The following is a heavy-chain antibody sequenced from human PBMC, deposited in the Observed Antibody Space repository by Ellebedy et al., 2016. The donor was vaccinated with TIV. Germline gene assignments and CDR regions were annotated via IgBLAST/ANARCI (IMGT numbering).Heavy chain of an antibody. CDR3: AKGLGRLQLWFNP. V-gene: IGHV4-34*01. Sequence: MPSETLSLTCAVSGGSLRGYYWSWIRQPPGKGLEWIGEINPSGVINYDPFLKSRVTISADTSKNQVSLRLSSVSAADTAIYLCAKGLGRLQLWFNPWGQGTLVTVSS. CDR1: GGSLRGYY. J-gene: IGHJ5*02. CDR2: INPSGVI. D-gene: IGHD1-1*01.